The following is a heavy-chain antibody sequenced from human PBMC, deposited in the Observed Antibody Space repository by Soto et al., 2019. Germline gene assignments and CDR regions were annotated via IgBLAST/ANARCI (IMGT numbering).Heavy chain of an antibody. CDR2: MIPNSGNT. V-gene: IGHV1-8*01. Sequence: GASVKVSCKASGYTFTSYDINWVRQATGQGLEWMGWMIPNSGNTGYAQKFQGRVTMTRNSSISTAYMELSSLRSEDTAVYYCARGGHLVVVAANDAFDIWGQGTMVTVSS. CDR1: GYTFTSYD. J-gene: IGHJ3*02. CDR3: ARGGHLVVVAANDAFDI. D-gene: IGHD2-15*01.